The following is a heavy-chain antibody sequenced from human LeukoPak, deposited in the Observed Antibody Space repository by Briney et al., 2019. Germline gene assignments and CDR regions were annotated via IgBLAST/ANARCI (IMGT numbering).Heavy chain of an antibody. CDR3: ARQDVDTFYYYYMDV. CDR1: GYSFTTYW. V-gene: IGHV5-51*01. Sequence: GESLKISCKGSGYSFTTYWIGWVRQMPGKGLEWMGIIYPGDSDTRYSPSFQGQVTISADKSISTAYLQWSSLKASDTAMYYCARQDVDTFYYYYMDVWGKGTTVTVSS. D-gene: IGHD5-18*01. CDR2: IYPGDSDT. J-gene: IGHJ6*03.